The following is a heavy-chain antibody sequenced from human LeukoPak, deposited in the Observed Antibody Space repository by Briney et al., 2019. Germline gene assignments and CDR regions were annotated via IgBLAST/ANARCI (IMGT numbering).Heavy chain of an antibody. CDR2: IWYDGSNK. J-gene: IGHJ4*02. V-gene: IGHV3-33*01. CDR3: TTDKWELPGY. D-gene: IGHD1-26*01. CDR1: GFTFSSYG. Sequence: PGRSLRLSCAASGFTFSSYGMHWVRQAPGKGLEWVAIIWYDGSNKNYGDSVKGRFTISRDNPKNTLYLQMNSLKTEDTAVYYCTTDKWELPGYWGQGTLVTVSS.